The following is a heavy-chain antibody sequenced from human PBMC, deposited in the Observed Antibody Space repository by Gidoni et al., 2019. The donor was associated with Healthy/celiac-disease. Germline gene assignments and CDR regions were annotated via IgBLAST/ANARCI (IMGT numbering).Heavy chain of an antibody. CDR2: INPSGGST. V-gene: IGHV1-46*01. D-gene: IGHD1-7*01. CDR1: GYTFTSYY. Sequence: QVQLVQSGAEVKKPGASVKVSCKASGYTFTSYYMHWVRQAPGQGLEWMGIINPSGGSTSYAQKFQGRVTMTRDTSTSTVYMELSSLRSEDTAVYYCARDPQNYEDTYYFDYWGQGTLVTVSS. CDR3: ARDPQNYEDTYYFDY. J-gene: IGHJ4*02.